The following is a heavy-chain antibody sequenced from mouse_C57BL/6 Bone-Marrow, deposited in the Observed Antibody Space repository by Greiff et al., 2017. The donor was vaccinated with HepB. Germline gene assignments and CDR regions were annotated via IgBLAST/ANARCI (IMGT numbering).Heavy chain of an antibody. CDR1: GYAFSSYW. CDR3: ARHSNYKWGFAY. CDR2: IYPGDGDT. D-gene: IGHD2-5*01. J-gene: IGHJ3*01. V-gene: IGHV1-80*01. Sequence: QVQLQQSGAELVKPGASVKISCKASGYAFSSYWMNWVKQRPGTGLEWIGQIYPGDGDTNYNGKFKGKATLTADKSSSTAYMQLSSLTSEDSAVYFCARHSNYKWGFAYWGQGTLVTVSA.